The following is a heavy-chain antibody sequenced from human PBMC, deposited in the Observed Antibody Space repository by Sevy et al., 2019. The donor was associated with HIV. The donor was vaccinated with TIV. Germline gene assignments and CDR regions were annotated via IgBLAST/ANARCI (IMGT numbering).Heavy chain of an antibody. Sequence: GGSLRLSCAASGFTVSRKYLTWVRQAPGKGLEWVSVNRSDASTDYADSVKGRFTISRDNSKNTLYLQMNSLRAEDTAVYYCAKIFSSIAVAGLFDYWGQGTLVTVSS. J-gene: IGHJ4*02. CDR1: GFTVSRKY. CDR3: AKIFSSIAVAGLFDY. V-gene: IGHV3-53*01. D-gene: IGHD6-19*01. CDR2: NRSDAST.